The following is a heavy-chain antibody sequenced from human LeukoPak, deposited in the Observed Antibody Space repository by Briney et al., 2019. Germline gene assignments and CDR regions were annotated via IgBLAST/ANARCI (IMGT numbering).Heavy chain of an antibody. Sequence: SETLSLTCTVSGGSISSSSYYWGWIRQPPGKGLEWIGSIYYSGSTYYNPSLKSRVTISVDTSKNQFSLKLSSVTAADTAVYYCARGRNYFVPISWFDPWGQGTLVTVSS. CDR2: IYYSGST. CDR1: GGSISSSSYY. D-gene: IGHD5-24*01. J-gene: IGHJ5*02. V-gene: IGHV4-39*07. CDR3: ARGRNYFVPISWFDP.